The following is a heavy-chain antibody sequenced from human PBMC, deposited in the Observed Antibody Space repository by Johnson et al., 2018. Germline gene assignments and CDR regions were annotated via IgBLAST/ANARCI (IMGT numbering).Heavy chain of an antibody. J-gene: IGHJ1*01. CDR1: GFTFDDYA. V-gene: IGHV3-9*01. CDR3: AKDGVLWGSQYFHH. CDR2: ITLNSGSI. Sequence: VQLVQSGGGLVQPGRSXRLSCAASGFTFDDYAMHWVRQAPGKGLEWVLGITLNSGSIAYADTVKGRFTISRDNAKKSLYLQMNSLRPEDTALYYCAKDGVLWGSQYFHHWGQGTLVIVSS. D-gene: IGHD2-21*01.